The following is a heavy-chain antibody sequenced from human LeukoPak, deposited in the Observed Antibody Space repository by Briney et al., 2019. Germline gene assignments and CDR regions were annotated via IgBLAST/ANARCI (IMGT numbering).Heavy chain of an antibody. J-gene: IGHJ3*02. V-gene: IGHV3-66*01. CDR3: ARDMYSSSWYSAFDI. Sequence: GGSLRLSCAASGFTVSSSYMSWVRQAPGRGLEWVSVIYSGGITYYADSVKGRFTISRDNSKNTLYLQMNSLRAEDTAVYYCARDMYSSSWYSAFDIWGQGTMVTVSS. CDR2: IYSGGIT. CDR1: GFTVSSSY. D-gene: IGHD6-13*01.